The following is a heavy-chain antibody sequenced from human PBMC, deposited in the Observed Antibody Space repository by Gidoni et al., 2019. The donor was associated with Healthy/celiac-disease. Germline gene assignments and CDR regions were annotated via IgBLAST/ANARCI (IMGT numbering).Heavy chain of an antibody. D-gene: IGHD1-26*01. CDR3: ARARVGARAFGY. CDR1: GGPFSSYA. J-gene: IGHJ4*02. V-gene: IGHV1-69*01. Sequence: QVQLVQSGAEVKKPGSSVKVSCKASGGPFSSYAISWVRQAPGQGLEWMGGIIPIVGTANYAQKCQGRVTSTADESTSTAYMELSSLRSEDTAVYYCARARVGARAFGYWGQGTLVTVSS. CDR2: IIPIVGTA.